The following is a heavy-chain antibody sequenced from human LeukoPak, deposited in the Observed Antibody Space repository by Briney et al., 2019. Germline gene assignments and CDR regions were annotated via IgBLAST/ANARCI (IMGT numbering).Heavy chain of an antibody. CDR1: GFTFSSYG. J-gene: IGHJ4*02. CDR2: IRYDGSNK. CDR3: AKNNYDYVWGSYGY. Sequence: GGSLRLSCAASGFTFSSYGMHWVRRAPGKGLEWVAFIRYDGSNKYYADSVKGRFTISRDNSKNTLYLQMNSLRAEDTAVYYCAKNNYDYVWGSYGYWGQGTLVTVSS. V-gene: IGHV3-30*02. D-gene: IGHD3-16*01.